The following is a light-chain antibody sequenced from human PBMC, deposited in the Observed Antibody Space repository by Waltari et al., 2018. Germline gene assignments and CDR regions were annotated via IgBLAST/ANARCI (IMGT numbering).Light chain of an antibody. CDR2: QDT. V-gene: IGLV3-1*01. CDR3: QAWDSSTRYV. CDR1: QLGDKY. Sequence: SYELTQPPSVSVSPGQTASITCSGDQLGDKYACWYQRKPGQSPVLVIYQDTQRPSGIPERFSGSSSGNTATLTIGGTQAMDEADYYCQAWDSSTRYVFGSGTKVTVL. J-gene: IGLJ1*01.